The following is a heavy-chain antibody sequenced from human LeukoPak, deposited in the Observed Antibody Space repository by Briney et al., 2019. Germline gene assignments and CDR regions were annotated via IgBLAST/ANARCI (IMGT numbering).Heavy chain of an antibody. V-gene: IGHV4-59*08. CDR3: ARQSDNYSTLTGYSYYFDS. CDR2: IYYSGST. J-gene: IGHJ4*02. Sequence: PSETLSLTCTVSGGSISSYYWSWIRQPPGKGLEWIGYIYYSGSTNYNPSLKSRVTISVDTFKNQFSLKLSSVTAADTAVYFCARQSDNYSTLTGYSYYFDSWGQGTLVTVSS. CDR1: GGSISSYY. D-gene: IGHD3-9*01.